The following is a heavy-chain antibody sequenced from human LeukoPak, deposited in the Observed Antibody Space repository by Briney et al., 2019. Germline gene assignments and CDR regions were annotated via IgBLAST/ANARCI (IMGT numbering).Heavy chain of an antibody. D-gene: IGHD3-22*01. CDR1: GYGFTSYW. CDR3: ARLSKYYYDSSGYYPSY. CDR2: IYPGDSDT. Sequence: GESLKISCKGSGYGFTSYWIGWVRQMPGKGLEWMGIIYPGDSDTRYSPSFQGQVTISADKSISTAYLQWSSLKASDTAMYYCARLSKYYYDSSGYYPSYWGQGTLVTVSS. V-gene: IGHV5-51*01. J-gene: IGHJ4*02.